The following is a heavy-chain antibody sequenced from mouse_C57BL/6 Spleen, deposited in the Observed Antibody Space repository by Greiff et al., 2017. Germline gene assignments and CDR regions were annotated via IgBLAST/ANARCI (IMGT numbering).Heavy chain of an antibody. CDR2: INPNYGTT. V-gene: IGHV1-39*01. D-gene: IGHD2-14*01. CDR1: GYSFTDYN. CDR3: ARGRYGGLYYAMDY. Sequence: EVQLQQSGPELVKPGASVKISCKASGYSFTDYNMNWVKQSNGQSLEWIGVINPNYGTTSYNQKFKGKATLTVDQSSSTAYMQLNSLTSVDSAVYYGARGRYGGLYYAMDYWGQGTSLTVSS. J-gene: IGHJ4*01.